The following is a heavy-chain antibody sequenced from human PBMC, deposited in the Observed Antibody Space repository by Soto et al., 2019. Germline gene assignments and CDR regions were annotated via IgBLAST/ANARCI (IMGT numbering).Heavy chain of an antibody. V-gene: IGHV3-23*01. J-gene: IGHJ4*02. D-gene: IGHD3-22*01. CDR1: GFTFSSYA. Sequence: GGSLRLSCAASGFTFSSYAMSWVRQAPGKGLEWVSAISGSGGSTYYADSVKGRFTISRDNSKNTLYLQMNSLRAEDTAVYYCAKSMYRTYYYDTSGYYYDYWGQGTLVTVSS. CDR2: ISGSGGST. CDR3: AKSMYRTYYYDTSGYYYDY.